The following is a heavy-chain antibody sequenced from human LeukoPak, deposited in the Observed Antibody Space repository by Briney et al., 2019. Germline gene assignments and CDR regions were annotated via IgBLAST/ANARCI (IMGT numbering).Heavy chain of an antibody. CDR3: AKLLRGVVVPYFDS. CDR1: GFTFSRYA. CDR2: ISGSGGST. D-gene: IGHD3-10*01. Sequence: VGSLRLSCAASGFTFSRYAMSWVRQAPGKGLEWASAISGSGGSTYYADSVKGRFTVSRDTSTNTLFLQLNSLRAEDTAIYYCAKLLRGVVVPYFDSWGQGTLVTVSS. J-gene: IGHJ4*02. V-gene: IGHV3-23*01.